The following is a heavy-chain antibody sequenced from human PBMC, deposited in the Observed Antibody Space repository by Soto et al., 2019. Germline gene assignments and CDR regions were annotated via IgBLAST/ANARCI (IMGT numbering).Heavy chain of an antibody. Sequence: SETLSLTCTVSGGSISSYYWSWIRQPPGKGLEWIGYIYYSGSTNYNPSLKSRVTISVDTSKNQFSLKLSSVTAADTAVYYCARHAGGGYCTNGVCHGAPFYWYFDLWGRGTLVTSPQ. J-gene: IGHJ2*01. CDR3: ARHAGGGYCTNGVCHGAPFYWYFDL. CDR1: GGSISSYY. V-gene: IGHV4-59*08. CDR2: IYYSGST. D-gene: IGHD2-8*01.